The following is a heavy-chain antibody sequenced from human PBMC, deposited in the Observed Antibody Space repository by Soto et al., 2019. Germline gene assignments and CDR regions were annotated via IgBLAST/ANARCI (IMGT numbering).Heavy chain of an antibody. D-gene: IGHD3-22*01. J-gene: IGHJ4*02. CDR1: GGSISSYY. CDR2: IYSSGST. V-gene: IGHV4-59*01. Sequence: QVQLQESGPGLVKPSETLSLTCTVSGGSISSYYWSCIRQPPGKGLEWIGYIYSSGSTNYNPSLKSRITILVDTSKNQFSLKLSSVTAADTAVYYCAREGSDSSGRGYFDYWGQGTLVTVSS. CDR3: AREGSDSSGRGYFDY.